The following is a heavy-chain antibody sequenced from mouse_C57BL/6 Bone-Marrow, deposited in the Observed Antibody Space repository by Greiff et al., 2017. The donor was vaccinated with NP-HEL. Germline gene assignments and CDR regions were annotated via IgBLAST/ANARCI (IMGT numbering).Heavy chain of an antibody. V-gene: IGHV1-55*01. CDR3: ARKGTIYYYGSSYGFAY. J-gene: IGHJ3*01. D-gene: IGHD1-1*01. Sequence: QVQLKQPGAELVKPGASVKMSCKASGYTFTSYWITWVKQRPGQGLEWIGDIYPGSGSTNYNEKFKSKATLTVDTSSSTAYMQLSSLTSEDSAVYYCARKGTIYYYGSSYGFAYWGQGTLVTVSA. CDR2: IYPGSGST. CDR1: GYTFTSYW.